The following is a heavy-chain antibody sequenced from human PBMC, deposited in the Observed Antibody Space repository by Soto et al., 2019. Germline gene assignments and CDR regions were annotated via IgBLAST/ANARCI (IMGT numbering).Heavy chain of an antibody. CDR2: ISGSGGST. Sequence: GGSLRLSCAASGFTFSSYAMSWVRQAPGKGLEWVSAISGSGGSTYYADSVKGRFTISRDNSKNTLYLQMNSLRAEDTAVYYCARDLRSSSLEGYYYGMDVWGQGTTVTVSS. D-gene: IGHD6-6*01. J-gene: IGHJ6*02. V-gene: IGHV3-23*01. CDR1: GFTFSSYA. CDR3: ARDLRSSSLEGYYYGMDV.